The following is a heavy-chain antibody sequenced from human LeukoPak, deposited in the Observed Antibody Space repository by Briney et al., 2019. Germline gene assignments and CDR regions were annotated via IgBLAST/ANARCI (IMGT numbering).Heavy chain of an antibody. CDR3: ARDFSPSTFDWLSSDDAFDI. V-gene: IGHV1-69*13. J-gene: IGHJ3*02. Sequence: ASVKVSCKASGGTFSSYAISWVRQAPGQGLEWMGGIIPIFGTANYAQKFQGRVTITADESTSTAYMELSSLRSEDTAVYNCARDFSPSTFDWLSSDDAFDIWGQGTMVTVSS. CDR2: IIPIFGTA. D-gene: IGHD3-9*01. CDR1: GGTFSSYA.